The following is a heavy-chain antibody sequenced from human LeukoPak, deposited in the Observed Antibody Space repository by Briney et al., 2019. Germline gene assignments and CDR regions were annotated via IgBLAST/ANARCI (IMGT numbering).Heavy chain of an antibody. CDR1: GGTFSSYA. Sequence: SVKVSCKASGGTFSSYAISWVRQAPGQGLEWMGGIIPIFGTANYAQKFQGRVTITADESTSTAYMELRSLRSDDTAVYYCARDCSSTSCYTNYYYGMDVWGQGTTVTVSS. CDR3: ARDCSSTSCYTNYYYGMDV. CDR2: IIPIFGTA. J-gene: IGHJ6*02. D-gene: IGHD2-2*02. V-gene: IGHV1-69*01.